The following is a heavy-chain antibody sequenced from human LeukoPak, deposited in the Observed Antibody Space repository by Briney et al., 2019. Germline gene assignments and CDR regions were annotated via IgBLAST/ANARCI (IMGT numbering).Heavy chain of an antibody. J-gene: IGHJ5*02. CDR2: IYYSGST. CDR1: GGSISSYY. CDR3: ARASAGYSSSWHPNWFDP. Sequence: SETLSLTCTVSGGSISSYYWSWIRQPPGKGLEWIGYIYYSGSTNYNPSLKSRVTISVDTSKNQFSLKLSSVTAADTAVYYCARASAGYSSSWHPNWFDPWGQGTLVTVSS. V-gene: IGHV4-59*01. D-gene: IGHD6-13*01.